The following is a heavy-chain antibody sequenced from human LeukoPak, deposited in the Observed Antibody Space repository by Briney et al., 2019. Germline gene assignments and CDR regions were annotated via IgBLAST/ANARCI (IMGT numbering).Heavy chain of an antibody. CDR2: IGGSGTTI. J-gene: IGHJ4*02. V-gene: IGHV3-48*04. D-gene: IGHD3-9*01. CDR1: GFTFSSNA. Sequence: GGSLRLSCVASGFTFSSNAMNWIRQAPGKGLEWVSYIGGSGTTIFYAHSVKGRFTISRDNAKNSLYLQMNSLRAEDTAVYYCAREPLNYDILTGDRDYWGQGTLVTVSS. CDR3: AREPLNYDILTGDRDY.